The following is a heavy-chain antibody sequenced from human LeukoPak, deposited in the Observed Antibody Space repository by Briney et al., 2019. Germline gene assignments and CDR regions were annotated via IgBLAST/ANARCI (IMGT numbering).Heavy chain of an antibody. J-gene: IGHJ3*02. CDR1: GYSFSSYW. D-gene: IGHD6-13*01. CDR2: IYPGDSDT. Sequence: GESLKISCEGSGYSFSSYWIAWVRQMPGKGLEWMGIIYPGDSDTRYSPSFQGQVTISADKSMNTAYLQWSSLKASDTAMYYCARGQAAAFDAFDIWGQGTMVTVSS. CDR3: ARGQAAAFDAFDI. V-gene: IGHV5-51*01.